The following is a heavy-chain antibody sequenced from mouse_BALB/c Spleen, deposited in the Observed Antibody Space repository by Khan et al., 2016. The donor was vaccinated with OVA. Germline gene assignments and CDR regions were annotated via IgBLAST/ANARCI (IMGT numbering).Heavy chain of an antibody. V-gene: IGHV6-6*02. Sequence: EVKLEESGGGLVQPGGSMKLSCVASGFTFSNYWMNWVRQSPENGLEWVAEIRLKSDVYVTPYAESVKGRFTISRDDSKSSVYLQMNNLRAEDTGIYYCWILLWGQGTTLTVSS. CDR3: WILL. CDR2: IRLKSDVYVT. CDR1: GFTFSNYW. J-gene: IGHJ2*01.